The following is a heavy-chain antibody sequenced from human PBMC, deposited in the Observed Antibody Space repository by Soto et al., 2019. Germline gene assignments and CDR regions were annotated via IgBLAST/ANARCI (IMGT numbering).Heavy chain of an antibody. CDR3: ARKSPFTIFGLLQWFDP. Sequence: PSQTLSLTCAISGDSVSSNSAAWNWIRQSPSRGLEWLGRTYYRSKWYNDYAVSVKSRITINPDTSKNQFSLQLNSVTPEDTAVYYCARKSPFTIFGLLQWFDPWGKGTLGTVDS. CDR2: TYYRSKWYN. J-gene: IGHJ5*02. CDR1: GDSVSSNSAA. D-gene: IGHD3-3*01. V-gene: IGHV6-1*01.